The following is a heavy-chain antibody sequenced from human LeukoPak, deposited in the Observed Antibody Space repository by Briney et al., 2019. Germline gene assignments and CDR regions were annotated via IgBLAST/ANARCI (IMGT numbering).Heavy chain of an antibody. CDR3: ARGCSGGSCWDYYYYYGMDV. J-gene: IGHJ6*02. V-gene: IGHV1-69*04. CDR1: GGTFSSYA. Sequence: ASVKVSCKASGGTFSSYAISWERQAPGQGLEWMGRIIPILGIANYAQKFQGRVTITADKSTSTAYMELSSLRSEDTAVYYCARGCSGGSCWDYYYYYGMDVWGQGTTVTVSS. CDR2: IIPILGIA. D-gene: IGHD2-15*01.